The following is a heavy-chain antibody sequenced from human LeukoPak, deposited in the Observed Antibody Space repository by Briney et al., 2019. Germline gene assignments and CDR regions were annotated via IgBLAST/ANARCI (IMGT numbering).Heavy chain of an antibody. CDR3: AKCPYGYIDY. Sequence: GGSLRLSCAASGFTFSNNGMHWVRQAPGKGLEWVAYIRYDGSKTDYADSVKGRFTISRDNSKNTLYPQMNSLRAEDTAVYYCAKCPYGYIDYWGQGTLVTVSS. D-gene: IGHD3-10*01. CDR2: IRYDGSKT. V-gene: IGHV3-30*02. J-gene: IGHJ4*02. CDR1: GFTFSNNG.